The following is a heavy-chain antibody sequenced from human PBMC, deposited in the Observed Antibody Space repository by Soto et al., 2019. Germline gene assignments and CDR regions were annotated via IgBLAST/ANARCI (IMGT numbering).Heavy chain of an antibody. CDR2: IRNKANSYTT. V-gene: IGHV3-72*01. CDR3: ARIKTTLGAFDM. Sequence: EVQLVESGGNLVQPGGSLRLSCAASGFTFSDHYMDWVRQAPGKGLEWVGRIRNKANSYTTEYAASVRGRFTISRDDSKNSLYLQMNSLKTEDTAVYYCARIKTTLGAFDMWGQGTMVTVSS. J-gene: IGHJ3*02. CDR1: GFTFSDHY.